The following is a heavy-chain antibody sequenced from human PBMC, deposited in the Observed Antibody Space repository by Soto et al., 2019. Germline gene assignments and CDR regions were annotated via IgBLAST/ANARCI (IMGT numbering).Heavy chain of an antibody. J-gene: IGHJ4*02. CDR1: GLSFSSYA. CDR3: ENGASIAAAGPVFDY. Sequence: GSLRLSCAASGLSFSSYAMGWVRPAPGKGLEWVSAISGSGGSTYYADSVKGRFTISRDNSKNTLYLQMNSLRAEDTAVYYCENGASIAAAGPVFDYWGQGTLVTVSS. V-gene: IGHV3-23*01. D-gene: IGHD6-13*01. CDR2: ISGSGGST.